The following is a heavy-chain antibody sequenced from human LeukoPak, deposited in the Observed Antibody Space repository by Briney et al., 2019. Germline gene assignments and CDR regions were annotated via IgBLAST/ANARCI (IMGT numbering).Heavy chain of an antibody. CDR2: IYYSGST. Sequence: PSETLSLTCTVSGGSISSGGYYWSWIRQHPGKGLEWIGYIYYSGSTYYNPSLKSRVTISVDTSKNQFSLHLTSVTAADTAVYYCARDWGTYFDYWGQGTLVTVSS. V-gene: IGHV4-31*03. J-gene: IGHJ4*02. CDR3: ARDWGTYFDY. CDR1: GGSISSGGYY. D-gene: IGHD7-27*01.